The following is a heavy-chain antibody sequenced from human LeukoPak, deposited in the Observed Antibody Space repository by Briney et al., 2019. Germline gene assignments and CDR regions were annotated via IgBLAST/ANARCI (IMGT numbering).Heavy chain of an antibody. CDR3: TRAPVQGAAFDI. J-gene: IGHJ3*02. V-gene: IGHV3-49*04. CDR1: GFTVSSTY. Sequence: GGSLRLSCIASGFTVSSTYMSWVRQAPGKGLEWVGFIRSHSYGGTTEYAAAVIGRFIISRDDSNNVAHLDMNSLKTEDTAIYFCTRAPVQGAAFDIWGHGTMVTVSS. D-gene: IGHD3-10*02. CDR2: IRSHSYGGTT.